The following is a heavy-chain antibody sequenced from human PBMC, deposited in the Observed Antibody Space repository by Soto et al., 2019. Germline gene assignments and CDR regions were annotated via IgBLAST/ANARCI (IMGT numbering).Heavy chain of an antibody. D-gene: IGHD3-3*01. CDR1: GFTFSSYW. V-gene: IGHV3-7*01. CDR2: IKQDGSEK. J-gene: IGHJ4*02. Sequence: EVQLVESGGGLVQPGGSLRLSCAASGFTFSSYWMSWVRQAPGKGLEWVANIKQDGSEKYYVDSVKGRFTISRDNAKNSLYLEMNSLRAEGTAVYYCARRLDYDFWSGYYSGGYYFDYWGQGTLVTVSS. CDR3: ARRLDYDFWSGYYSGGYYFDY.